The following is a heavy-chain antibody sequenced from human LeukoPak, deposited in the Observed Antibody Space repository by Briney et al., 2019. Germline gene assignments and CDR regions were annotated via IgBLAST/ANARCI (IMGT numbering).Heavy chain of an antibody. V-gene: IGHV4-34*01. CDR2: INHSGST. D-gene: IGHD2-2*01. CDR1: GGSFSGYY. CDR3: ARGQVVVVPAAKTGRWFDP. J-gene: IGHJ5*02. Sequence: SETLSLTCAVYGGSFSGYYWSWIRQPPGKGLEWIGEINHSGSTNYNPSLKSRVTISVDTSKNQFSLKLSSVTAADTAVYYCARGQVVVVPAAKTGRWFDPWGQGTLVTVSS.